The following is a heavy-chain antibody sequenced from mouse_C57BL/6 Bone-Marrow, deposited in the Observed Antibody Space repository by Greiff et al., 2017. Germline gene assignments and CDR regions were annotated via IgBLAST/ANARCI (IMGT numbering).Heavy chain of an antibody. J-gene: IGHJ2*01. CDR2: IDPSDSYT. Sequence: QVQLQQPGAELVMPGASVKLSCKASGYTFTSYWMHWVKQRPGQGLEWIGEIDPSDSYTNYNQKFKGKSTLTVDKSSSTAYMQLSSLTSEDSAVYYCAREDRLDYWGQGTTLTVSS. V-gene: IGHV1-69*01. CDR1: GYTFTSYW. CDR3: AREDRLDY.